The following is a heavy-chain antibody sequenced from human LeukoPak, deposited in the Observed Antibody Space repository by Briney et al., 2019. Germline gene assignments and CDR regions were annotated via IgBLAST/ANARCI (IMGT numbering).Heavy chain of an antibody. D-gene: IGHD6-13*01. CDR2: INPSGGST. CDR3: ARVGVEAAAYTGEGGYNWFDS. Sequence: ASVKVSCKASGYTFTSYYMHWVRQAPGQGLEWMGIINPSGGSTSYAQKFQDRVTITRNTSISTVYMELNSLRSDDTAVYFCARVGVEAAAYTGEGGYNWFDSWGQGTLVTVSS. J-gene: IGHJ5*01. CDR1: GYTFTSYY. V-gene: IGHV1-46*01.